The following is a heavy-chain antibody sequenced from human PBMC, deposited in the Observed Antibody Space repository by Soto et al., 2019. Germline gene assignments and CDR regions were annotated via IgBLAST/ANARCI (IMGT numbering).Heavy chain of an antibody. Sequence: SETLSLTCAVYGGSFSGYYWSWIRQPPGKGLEWIGEINHGGSTNYNPSLKSRVTISVDTSNNQFSLHLSSVTPDDTAVYYCVRLIGNSWLDSWGQGTPVTVSS. CDR2: INHGGST. CDR3: VRLIGNSWLDS. V-gene: IGHV4-34*01. J-gene: IGHJ5*01. CDR1: GGSFSGYY. D-gene: IGHD2-8*01.